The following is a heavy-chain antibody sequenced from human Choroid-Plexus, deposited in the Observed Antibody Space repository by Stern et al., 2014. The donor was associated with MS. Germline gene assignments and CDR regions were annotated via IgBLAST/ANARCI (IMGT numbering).Heavy chain of an antibody. CDR1: GGSISSGGYY. CDR3: ARGPPDYYDSSGYYTY. V-gene: IGHV4-31*03. D-gene: IGHD3-22*01. J-gene: IGHJ4*02. Sequence: VQLEESGPGLVKPSQTLSLTCTVSGGSISSGGYYWSWIRQHPGKGLEWIGYIYYSGGNYYNPSVKSRVSISVVTSKNQFSRMLSSVTAADTAVYYCARGPPDYYDSSGYYTYWGQGTLVTVSS. CDR2: IYYSGGN.